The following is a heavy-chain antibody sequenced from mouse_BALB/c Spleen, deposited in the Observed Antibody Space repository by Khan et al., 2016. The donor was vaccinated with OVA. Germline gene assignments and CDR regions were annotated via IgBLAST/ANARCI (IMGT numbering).Heavy chain of an antibody. D-gene: IGHD1-1*01. V-gene: IGHV5-6*01. CDR3: ARLAYYYDSEGFAY. CDR1: GFTFSTYG. Sequence: EVELVESGGDLVKPGGSLKLSCAASGFTFSTYGMSWVRQTPDKRLEWVATVSSGGHYTYYPDTVKGRFTISRENGNNTLYLQMSSLKSEDTARFYCARLAYYYDSEGFAYWGQGTLVTVST. J-gene: IGHJ3*01. CDR2: VSSGGHYT.